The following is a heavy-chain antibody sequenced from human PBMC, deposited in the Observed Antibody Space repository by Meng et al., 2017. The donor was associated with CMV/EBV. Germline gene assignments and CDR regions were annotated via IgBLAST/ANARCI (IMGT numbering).Heavy chain of an antibody. V-gene: IGHV3-30*02. D-gene: IGHD1-14*01. CDR1: GFTFSSYG. CDR2: IRYDGSNE. CDR3: AKVPGP. J-gene: IGHJ5*02. Sequence: GESLKISCAASGFTFSSYGMHWVRQAPGKGLEWVAFIRYDGSNEYYADSVKGRSTISRDNSKNTLYLQMNSLRAGDTAIYYCAKVPGPWGQGTLVTVSS.